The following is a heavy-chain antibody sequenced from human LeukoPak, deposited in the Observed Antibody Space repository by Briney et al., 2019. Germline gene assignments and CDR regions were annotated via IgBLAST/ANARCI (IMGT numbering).Heavy chain of an antibody. CDR1: GGSINSYY. CDR2: IYYSGST. CDR3: ARGYTYSGYFYFDY. D-gene: IGHD5-12*01. V-gene: IGHV4-59*12. J-gene: IGHJ4*02. Sequence: SETLSLTCTVSGGSINSYYWSWIRQPPGKGLEWIGYIYYSGSTYYNPSLKSRVTISVDTSKNQFSLKLSSVTAADTAVYYCARGYTYSGYFYFDYWGQGTLVTVSS.